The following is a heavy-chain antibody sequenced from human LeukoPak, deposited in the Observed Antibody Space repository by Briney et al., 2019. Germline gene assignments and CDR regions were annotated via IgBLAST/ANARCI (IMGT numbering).Heavy chain of an antibody. CDR1: GFTFSTYV. CDR2: ISGSGGNT. CDR3: AKDRGRYYDSSGSHRGEWFDP. Sequence: GGSLRLSCAASGFTFSTYVVNWVRQAPGKGLEWVSAISGSGGNTYYADTVSGRFTISRDNSKNTLYLQMSSLRVEDTAVYYCAKDRGRYYDSSGSHRGEWFDPWGQGTLVTVSS. D-gene: IGHD3-22*01. J-gene: IGHJ5*02. V-gene: IGHV3-23*01.